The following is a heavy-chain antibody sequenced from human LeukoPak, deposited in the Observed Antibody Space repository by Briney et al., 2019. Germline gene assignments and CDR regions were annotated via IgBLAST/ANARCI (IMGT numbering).Heavy chain of an antibody. CDR3: AKVRSSGWHEPYHFYGMDV. J-gene: IGHJ6*02. CDR2: MSGSGGST. CDR1: GFTFSSYA. Sequence: GGSLRLSCAVSGFTFSSYAMTWVRQAPGKGLEWVSAMSGSGGSTYYADSVKGRFTISRDNSKSTVYLQVSSLKTEDTATYYCAKVRSSGWHEPYHFYGMDVWGQGTTVIVSS. V-gene: IGHV3-23*01. D-gene: IGHD6-19*01.